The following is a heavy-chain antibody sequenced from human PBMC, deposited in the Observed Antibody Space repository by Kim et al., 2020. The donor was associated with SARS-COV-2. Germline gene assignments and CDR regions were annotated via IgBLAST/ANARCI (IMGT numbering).Heavy chain of an antibody. CDR3: ARDPHGGWDDY. D-gene: IGHD1-26*01. CDR1: GASVSSGSHY. V-gene: IGHV4-61*01. CDR2: VHYSGNANYNS. Sequence: SETLSLTCTVSGASVSSGSHYWSWIRQPPGKGLEYIGYVHYSGNANYNSNYNPSLMSRVIMSIDTSKNQFSLELRSVTVADTALYYCARDPHGGWDDYWG. J-gene: IGHJ4*01.